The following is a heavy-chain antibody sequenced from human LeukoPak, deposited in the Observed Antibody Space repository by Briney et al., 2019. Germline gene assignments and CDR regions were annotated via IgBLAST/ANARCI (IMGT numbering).Heavy chain of an antibody. CDR1: GGSISSYY. CDR3: ARAHGVYSRSLGFDY. D-gene: IGHD6-6*01. Sequence: ASETLSLTCTVSGGSISSYYWSWIRQPPGKGLEWIGYIYYSGSTNYNPSLKSRVTITVDTSKNQFYLKLSPMTAAATAVYYCARAHGVYSRSLGFDYWGQGTLVTVSS. CDR2: IYYSGST. V-gene: IGHV4-59*01. J-gene: IGHJ4*02.